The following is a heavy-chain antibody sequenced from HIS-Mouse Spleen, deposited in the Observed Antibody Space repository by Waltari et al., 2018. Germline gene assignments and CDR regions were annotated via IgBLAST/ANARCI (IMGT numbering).Heavy chain of an antibody. CDR1: GFTFSSYG. CDR3: AKDFGLGRAAAPFDY. J-gene: IGHJ4*02. Sequence: QVQLVESGGGVVQHGRSLRLSCAASGFTFSSYGMSWVRQAPGTGLEWVAVISYDGSNKYYADSVKGRFTISRDNSKNTLYLQMNSLRAEDTAVYYCAKDFGLGRAAAPFDYWGQGTLVTVSS. V-gene: IGHV3-30*18. CDR2: ISYDGSNK. D-gene: IGHD2-2*01.